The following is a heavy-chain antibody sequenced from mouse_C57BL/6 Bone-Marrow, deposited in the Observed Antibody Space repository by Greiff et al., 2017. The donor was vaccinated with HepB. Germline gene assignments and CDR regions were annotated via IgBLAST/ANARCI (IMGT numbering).Heavy chain of an antibody. Sequence: VQVVESGAELVRPGTSVKMSCKASGYTFTNYWIGWAKQRPGHGLEWIGDIYPGGGYTNYNEKFKGKATLTADKSSSTAYMQFSSLTSEVSAIYYCARILSEAMDYWGQGTSVTVSS. CDR3: ARILSEAMDY. J-gene: IGHJ4*01. V-gene: IGHV1-63*01. D-gene: IGHD6-5*01. CDR1: GYTFTNYW. CDR2: IYPGGGYT.